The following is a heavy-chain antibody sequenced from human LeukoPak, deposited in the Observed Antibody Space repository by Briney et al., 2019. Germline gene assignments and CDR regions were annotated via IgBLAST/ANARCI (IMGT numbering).Heavy chain of an antibody. J-gene: IGHJ4*02. CDR2: ISWNSGSI. Sequence: GGSLRLSCAASGFTFDDYAMHWVRQAPGKGLEWVSGISWNSGSIGYADSVKGRFTISGDNAKNSLYLRMNSLRAEDTALYYCAKGKPYCSGGSCYPYYFDYWGQGTLVTVSS. CDR3: AKGKPYCSGGSCYPYYFDY. CDR1: GFTFDDYA. V-gene: IGHV3-9*01. D-gene: IGHD2-15*01.